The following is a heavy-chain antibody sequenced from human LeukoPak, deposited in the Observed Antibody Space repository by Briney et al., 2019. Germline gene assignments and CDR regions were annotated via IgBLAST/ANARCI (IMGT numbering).Heavy chain of an antibody. D-gene: IGHD3-9*01. J-gene: IGHJ6*03. CDR3: ASSPNILTAYNGDYYYYYYMDV. CDR2: IYYSGST. CDR1: GGSISNYY. V-gene: IGHV4-59*01. Sequence: PSETLSLTCTVSGGSISNYYWSWIRQPPGKGLEWIGYIYYSGSTNYNPSLKSRVTISVDTSKNQFSLKLTSVTAADTAVYYCASSPNILTAYNGDYYYYYYMDVWGKGTTVTVSS.